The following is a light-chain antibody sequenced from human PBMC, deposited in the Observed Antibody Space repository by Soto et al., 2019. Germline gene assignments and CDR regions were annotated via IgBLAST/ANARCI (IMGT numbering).Light chain of an antibody. V-gene: IGLV2-23*02. CDR1: SSDVGTYTL. CDR3: SSYAGAITFSV. Sequence: QSDRTEPASVSGSPGQSITISCTGTSSDVGTYTLVSWYQQHPGKAPKLVIYEVNKRPAGVSKRFSGSKSGDTASLTISGLQAEDEADYYCSSYAGAITFSVFGTGPKVTVL. CDR2: EVN. J-gene: IGLJ1*01.